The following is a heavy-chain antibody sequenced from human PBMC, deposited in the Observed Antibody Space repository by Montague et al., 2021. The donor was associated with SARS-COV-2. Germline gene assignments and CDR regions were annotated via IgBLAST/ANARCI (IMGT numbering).Heavy chain of an antibody. CDR1: GGSISSSGHY. Sequence: SETLSLTCNVSGGSISSSGHYWDWIRQPPGKGLEWIGSVYYSGGTYYNPHLKSRVTISVVRSKNQFSLRLSSVTAADTALYYCARRTPDSVDSSMVGMYYCDNWGQGALVTVSS. V-gene: IGHV4-39*01. D-gene: IGHD1-26*01. J-gene: IGHJ4*02. CDR3: ARRTPDSVDSSMVGMYYCDN. CDR2: VYYSGGT.